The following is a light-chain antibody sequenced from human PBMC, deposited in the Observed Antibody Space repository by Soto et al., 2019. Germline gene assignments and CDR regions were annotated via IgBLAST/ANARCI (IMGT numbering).Light chain of an antibody. CDR2: KLS. CDR1: QSISSW. J-gene: IGKJ1*01. Sequence: DIQMTQSASTLSASVGDRVTITCRASQSISSWLAWYQQKPGKAPKFLSHKLSSLESGVPSRFRGSGSGTEFTLTISSLQPDDFETYFCQQYHTYPWTFGQGTKVDI. V-gene: IGKV1-5*03. CDR3: QQYHTYPWT.